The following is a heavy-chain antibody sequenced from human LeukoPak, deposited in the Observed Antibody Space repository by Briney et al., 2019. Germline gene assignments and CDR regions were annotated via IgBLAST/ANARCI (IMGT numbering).Heavy chain of an antibody. CDR3: ARKKRWSDY. J-gene: IGHJ4*02. CDR1: GFTFSTSD. D-gene: IGHD4-23*01. V-gene: IGHV3-48*04. Sequence: GGSLRLSCTASGFTFSTSDMTWIRQAPGKGLEWVSHISSTSSILNYAESVKGRFTISRDNTKNSLYLQMNSLRAEDTAVYYCARKKRWSDYWGQGTLVTVSS. CDR2: ISSTSSIL.